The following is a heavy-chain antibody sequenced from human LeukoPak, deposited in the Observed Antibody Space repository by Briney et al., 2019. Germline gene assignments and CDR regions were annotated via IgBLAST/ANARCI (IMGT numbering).Heavy chain of an antibody. CDR3: AGGAGNAYYYYMDV. CDR1: GFTFSSYA. Sequence: GGSLRLSCAASGFTFSSYAMSWVRQAPGKGLEWVSAISGSGGSTYYADSAKGRFTIPRDNSKNTLYLQMNSLRAEDTAVYYCAGGAGNAYYYYMDVWGKGTTVTVSS. V-gene: IGHV3-23*01. CDR2: ISGSGGST. D-gene: IGHD1-26*01. J-gene: IGHJ6*03.